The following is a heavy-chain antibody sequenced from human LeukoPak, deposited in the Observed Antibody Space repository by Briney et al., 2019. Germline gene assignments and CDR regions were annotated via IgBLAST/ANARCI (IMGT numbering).Heavy chain of an antibody. CDR1: GGSISSYY. J-gene: IGHJ5*02. Sequence: SETLSLTCTVSGGSISSYYWSWIRQPAGKGLEWIGRIYTSGSTNYNPSLKSRVTMSVDTSKNQFSLKLSSVTAADTAVYYCARDIVVAPANIAYNWFDPWGQGTLVTVSS. V-gene: IGHV4-4*07. D-gene: IGHD2-2*01. CDR2: IYTSGST. CDR3: ARDIVVAPANIAYNWFDP.